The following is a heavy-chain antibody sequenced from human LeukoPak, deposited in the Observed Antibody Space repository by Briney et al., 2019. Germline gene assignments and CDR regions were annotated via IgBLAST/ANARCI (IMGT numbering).Heavy chain of an antibody. CDR2: ISAYNGNT. Sequence: GASVKVSCKASGYTFTGYYIHWVRQAPGQGLEWMGWISAYNGNTNYAQKLQGRVTMTTDTSTSTAYMELRSLRSDDTAVYYCARDENYGSGSYYNLWGQGTLVTVSS. J-gene: IGHJ5*02. CDR1: GYTFTGYY. CDR3: ARDENYGSGSYYNL. D-gene: IGHD3-10*01. V-gene: IGHV1-18*04.